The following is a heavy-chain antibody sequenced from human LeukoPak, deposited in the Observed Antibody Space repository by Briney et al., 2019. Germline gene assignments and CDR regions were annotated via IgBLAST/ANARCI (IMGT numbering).Heavy chain of an antibody. D-gene: IGHD2-2*01. J-gene: IGHJ6*03. CDR2: IYYSGST. CDR1: GGSISSYY. Sequence: SETLSLTCTVSGGSISSYYWSWIRQPPGKGLEWIGYIYYSGSTNYNPSLKSRVTISVDTSKNQFSLKLSSVTAADTAVYYCARGRIVVVPAATYYYYYMDVWGKGTTVTVSS. V-gene: IGHV4-59*12. CDR3: ARGRIVVVPAATYYYYYMDV.